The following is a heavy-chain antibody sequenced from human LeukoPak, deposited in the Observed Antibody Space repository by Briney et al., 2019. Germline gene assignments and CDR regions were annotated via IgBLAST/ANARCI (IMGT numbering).Heavy chain of an antibody. CDR3: ARGGWSSGCYDFDL. V-gene: IGHV6-1*01. J-gene: IGHJ4*02. D-gene: IGHD2-2*01. CDR2: TYYRSKWYY. Sequence: SRTLSLTCAISGDSVSRDNAGWNWFRQSPSRGLEWLGRTYYRSKWYYDYGVSVKTRITINPDTSKNQFSLQLNSVTPEDTAVYYCARGGWSSGCYDFDLWGQGTLVTVSP. CDR1: GDSVSRDNAG.